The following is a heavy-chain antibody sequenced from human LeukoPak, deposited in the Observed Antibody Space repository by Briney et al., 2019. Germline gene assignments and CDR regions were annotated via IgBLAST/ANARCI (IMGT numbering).Heavy chain of an antibody. CDR2: ISRSAGTI. D-gene: IGHD2-15*01. V-gene: IGHV3-11*04. Sequence: PGGSLILSCAGSGFTFGDYYMTWIRQAPGKGLECVSYISRSAGTIFYADSVKGRFTISRDNAKKSLYLQMNSLRAEDTAVYYCARDDNSGYCSGGSCYYYYGMDVWGQGTTVTVSS. J-gene: IGHJ6*02. CDR1: GFTFGDYY. CDR3: ARDDNSGYCSGGSCYYYYGMDV.